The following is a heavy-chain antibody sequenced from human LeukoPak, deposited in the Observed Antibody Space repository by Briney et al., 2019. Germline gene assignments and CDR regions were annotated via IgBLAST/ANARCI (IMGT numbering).Heavy chain of an antibody. V-gene: IGHV3-74*01. Sequence: GGSLRLSCAASGFTFRRYWMHWVRQAPGKGRVWVSRINSDGSSTSYADSVKGRFTISRDDAKNTLYLQMNSLRAEDTAVYYCARYYGSGSYAVDYWGQGTLVTVSS. CDR1: GFTFRRYW. CDR3: ARYYGSGSYAVDY. J-gene: IGHJ4*02. CDR2: INSDGSST. D-gene: IGHD3-10*01.